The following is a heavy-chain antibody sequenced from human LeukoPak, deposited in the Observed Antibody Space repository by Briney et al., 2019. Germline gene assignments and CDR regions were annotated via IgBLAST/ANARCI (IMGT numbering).Heavy chain of an antibody. CDR3: GYYDYVWGSYRRFDY. Sequence: GGSLILSFAAPGFPFSSYGMHLVRQAPGKGLEWVSAISGSGGSTYYADSVKGRFTISRDNSKNTLYLQMNSLRAEDTAVYYCGYYDYVWGSYRRFDYWGQGTLVTVSS. J-gene: IGHJ4*02. CDR2: ISGSGGST. CDR1: GFPFSSYG. D-gene: IGHD3-16*02. V-gene: IGHV3-23*01.